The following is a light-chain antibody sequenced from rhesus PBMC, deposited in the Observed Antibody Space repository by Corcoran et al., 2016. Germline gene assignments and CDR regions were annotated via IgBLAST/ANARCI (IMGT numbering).Light chain of an antibody. Sequence: DIQMTQSPSSLSASVGDKVTITCQASQSINRWVAWYQQKPGKAPKPLVYKASSLESGVPSRVSAGGSGTAFTLTISSLQPEDFATYYCQPYNSAPYTFGQGTKVEIK. CDR2: KAS. J-gene: IGKJ2*01. V-gene: IGKV1-16*01. CDR1: QSINRW. CDR3: QPYNSAPYT.